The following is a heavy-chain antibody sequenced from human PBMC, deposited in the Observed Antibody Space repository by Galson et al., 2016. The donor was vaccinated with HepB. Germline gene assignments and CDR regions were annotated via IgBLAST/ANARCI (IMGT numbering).Heavy chain of an antibody. CDR3: ARELDHSFYFDY. CDR1: GYTLNTYN. V-gene: IGHV1-46*02. J-gene: IGHJ4*02. Sequence: SVKVSCKASGYTLNTYNMHWVRQAPGQGLEWMGIIKPSGGNTIYARKFQDRITMTRDTSTSTVYMELISLRSEDTAVYYCARELDHSFYFDYWGQGTLLTVSS. CDR2: IKPSGGNT. D-gene: IGHD1-14*01.